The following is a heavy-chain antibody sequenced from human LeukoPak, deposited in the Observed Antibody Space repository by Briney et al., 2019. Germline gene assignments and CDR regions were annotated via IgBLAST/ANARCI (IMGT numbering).Heavy chain of an antibody. CDR2: VNENGAET. CDR1: GFTFNKDG. Sequence: PGGSLRLSCAASGFTFNKDGMSWVRQAPGKGLEWVSTVNENGAETHYADSVKGRFTISRDNSKNTLYLQMNSLRAEDTAVYYCAKEYGNFDYWGQGTLVTVSS. J-gene: IGHJ4*02. CDR3: AKEYGNFDY. V-gene: IGHV3-23*01. D-gene: IGHD4-17*01.